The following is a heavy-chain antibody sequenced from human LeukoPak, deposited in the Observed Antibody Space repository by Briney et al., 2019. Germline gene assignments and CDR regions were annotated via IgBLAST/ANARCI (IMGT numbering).Heavy chain of an antibody. V-gene: IGHV4-30-2*01. CDR3: ARIAPKGGSYRWGDDAFDI. Sequence: SETLSLTFTVSGGSISSGGYYWSWIRQPPGKGLEWIGYIYHSGSTYYNPSLKSRVTISVDRSKNQFSLKLSSVTAADTAVYYCARIAPKGGSYRWGDDAFDIWGQGTMVTVSS. CDR1: GGSISSGGYY. D-gene: IGHD1-26*01. J-gene: IGHJ3*02. CDR2: IYHSGST.